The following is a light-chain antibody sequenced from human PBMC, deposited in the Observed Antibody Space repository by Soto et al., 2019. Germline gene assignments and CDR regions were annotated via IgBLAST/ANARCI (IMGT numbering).Light chain of an antibody. CDR2: AAS. Sequence: DIQMTQSPSSLSASVGARVPITCRASQSISSYLNWYQQKPGKAPKLLIYAASSLQSGVPSRFSGSGSGTDFTLTTSSLQPEDFATYYCQQSYSTPITFGQGTRLEIK. CDR3: QQSYSTPIT. V-gene: IGKV1-39*01. J-gene: IGKJ5*01. CDR1: QSISSY.